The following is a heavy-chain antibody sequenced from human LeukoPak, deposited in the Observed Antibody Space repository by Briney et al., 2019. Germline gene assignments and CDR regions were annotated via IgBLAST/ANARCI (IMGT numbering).Heavy chain of an antibody. J-gene: IGHJ6*03. Sequence: GGSLRLSCAASGFTFSVYSMNWVRQAPGKGLEWVSYISSSSSTIYYADSVKGRFTISRDNAKNSLYLQMNSLRAEDTAVYYCARVDPTTGYYYYMDVWGKGTTVTVSS. D-gene: IGHD4-17*01. V-gene: IGHV3-48*01. CDR3: ARVDPTTGYYYYMDV. CDR2: ISSSSSTI. CDR1: GFTFSVYS.